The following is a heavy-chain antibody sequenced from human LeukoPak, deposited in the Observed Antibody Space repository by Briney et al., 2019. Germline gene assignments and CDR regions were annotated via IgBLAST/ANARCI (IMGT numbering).Heavy chain of an antibody. J-gene: IGHJ6*02. V-gene: IGHV3-30*18. D-gene: IGHD1-20*01. CDR3: SKSLGITGTMYYYGMDV. CDR1: GFTFSSYG. CDR2: ISYDGSDK. Sequence: GGSLRLSCAASGFTFSSYGMHWVRQAPGKGLEWGAVISYDGSDKYCEDAVKGRFTMSRDNSKITLYLQMNSLRAEDTAVYYCSKSLGITGTMYYYGMDVWGQGTTVTVSS.